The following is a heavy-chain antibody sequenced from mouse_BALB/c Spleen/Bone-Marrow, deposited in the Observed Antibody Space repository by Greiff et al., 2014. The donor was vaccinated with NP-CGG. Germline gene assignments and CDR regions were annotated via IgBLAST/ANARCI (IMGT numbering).Heavy chain of an antibody. J-gene: IGHJ1*01. D-gene: IGHD2-1*01. CDR2: IWGGGST. CDR1: GLSLTDYV. Sequence: QVQLKESGPGLVAPSQSLSITCTASGLSLTDYVISWIRQPPGKGLEWLGIIWGGGSTYYNPALKSRLTISKDNSRSQVFLKMNSLQTDDTAMYYCAKQYGNSDWYFDVWGAGTTVAVSS. V-gene: IGHV2-6-5*01. CDR3: AKQYGNSDWYFDV.